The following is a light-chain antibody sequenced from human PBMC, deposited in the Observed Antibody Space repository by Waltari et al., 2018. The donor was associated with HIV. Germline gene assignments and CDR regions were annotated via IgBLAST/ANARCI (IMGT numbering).Light chain of an antibody. CDR2: GAS. CDR3: QQYNKWPPYT. Sequence: EIVMTQSPGALSVSLGERATLSCRASQSVTTNLAWYQQKPGQAPRLLIFGASTRATGIPARFSGIGSGTEFTLTISSLQSEDFALYYCQQYNKWPPYTFGQGTKLEIK. J-gene: IGKJ2*01. CDR1: QSVTTN. V-gene: IGKV3-15*01.